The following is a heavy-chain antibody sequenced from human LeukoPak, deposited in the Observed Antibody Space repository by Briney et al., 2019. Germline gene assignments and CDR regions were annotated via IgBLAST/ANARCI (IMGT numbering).Heavy chain of an antibody. J-gene: IGHJ3*02. D-gene: IGHD1-26*01. CDR2: ISAYNGDT. Sequence: GEVSRQAFGFTLFSYAFIWVGQAPGKGGEGVGWISAYNGDTNYAQKFQGRVTMTTDTSTSTAYMDLRSLRSDDTAVYYCARDLMVGAREDAFDIWGQGTMVTVSS. CDR3: ARDLMVGAREDAFDI. V-gene: IGHV1-18*01. CDR1: GFTLFSYA.